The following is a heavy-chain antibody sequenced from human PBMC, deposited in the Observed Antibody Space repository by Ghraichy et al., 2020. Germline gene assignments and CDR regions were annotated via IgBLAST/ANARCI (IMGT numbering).Heavy chain of an antibody. CDR2: INHSGST. CDR3: ASPPTTDLHWYFDL. D-gene: IGHD1-26*01. Sequence: SQTLSLTCAVYGGSFSGYYWSWIRQPPWKGLEWIGEINHSGSTNYNPSLKSRVTISVDTSKNQFSLKLSSVTAADTAVYYCASPPTTDLHWYFDLWGRGTLVTVSS. CDR1: GGSFSGYY. V-gene: IGHV4-34*01. J-gene: IGHJ2*01.